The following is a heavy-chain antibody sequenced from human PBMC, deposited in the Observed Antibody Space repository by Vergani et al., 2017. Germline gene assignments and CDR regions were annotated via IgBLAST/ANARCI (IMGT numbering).Heavy chain of an antibody. CDR2: INHSGST. Sequence: QVQLQQWGAGLLKPSETLSLTCAVYGGSFSGYYWSWIRQPPGKGLEWIGEINHSGSTNYNPSLKSRVTISVDTSKNQFSLKLSSVTAADTAVYYCARGGQWLTKVYFDYWGQGTLVTVSS. CDR3: ARGGQWLTKVYFDY. V-gene: IGHV4-34*01. CDR1: GGSFSGYY. D-gene: IGHD6-19*01. J-gene: IGHJ4*02.